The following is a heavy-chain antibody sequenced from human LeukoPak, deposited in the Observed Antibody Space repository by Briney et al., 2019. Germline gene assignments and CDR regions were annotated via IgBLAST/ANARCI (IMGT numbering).Heavy chain of an antibody. CDR3: ARVWDVPDYYDSSGYYPAGAFDI. Sequence: GGSLRLSCAASGFTFSSYEMNWVRQAPGKGLEWVSYISSSGSTIYYADSVKGRFTISRDNSKNTLYLQMNSLRAEDTAVYYCARVWDVPDYYDSSGYYPAGAFDIWGQGTMVTVSS. J-gene: IGHJ3*02. V-gene: IGHV3-48*03. CDR1: GFTFSSYE. D-gene: IGHD3-22*01. CDR2: ISSSGSTI.